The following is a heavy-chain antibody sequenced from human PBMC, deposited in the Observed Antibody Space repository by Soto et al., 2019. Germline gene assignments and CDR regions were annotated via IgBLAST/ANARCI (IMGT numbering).Heavy chain of an antibody. CDR1: GFTFSSYD. CDR2: IGTAGDT. D-gene: IGHD6-13*01. Sequence: EVQLVESGGGLVQPGGSLRLSCAASGFTFSSYDMHWVRQATGKGLEWVSAIGTAGDTYYPGSVKGRFTISRENAKNSLYLQMNSLRAGDTAVYYCARFGVGQLYDYWGQGTVVTVSS. CDR3: ARFGVGQLYDY. V-gene: IGHV3-13*04. J-gene: IGHJ4*02.